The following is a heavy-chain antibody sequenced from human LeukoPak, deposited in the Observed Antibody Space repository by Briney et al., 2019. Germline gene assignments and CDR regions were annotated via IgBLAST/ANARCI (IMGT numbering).Heavy chain of an antibody. Sequence: GGSLRLSCAASGFTFSSYAMHWVRQAPGKGLEYVSAISSNGGSTYYANSVKGRFTISRDNSKNTLYLQMNSLRAEDTAVYYCTREVQAAGKTLDYWGQGTLITVSS. V-gene: IGHV3-64*01. CDR2: ISSNGGST. D-gene: IGHD6-13*01. J-gene: IGHJ4*02. CDR1: GFTFSSYA. CDR3: TREVQAAGKTLDY.